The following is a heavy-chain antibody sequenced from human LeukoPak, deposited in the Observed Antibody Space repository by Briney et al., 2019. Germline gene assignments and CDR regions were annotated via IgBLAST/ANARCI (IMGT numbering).Heavy chain of an antibody. J-gene: IGHJ4*02. Sequence: SSETLSLTCTVSGGSISSYYWSWIRQPPGKGLEWIGYIYYSGSTNYNPSLKSRVTISVDTSKNQFSLKLSSVTAADTAVYYCARVYRSYGSHYFDYWGQGTLVIVSS. V-gene: IGHV4-59*01. CDR1: GGSISSYY. CDR3: ARVYRSYGSHYFDY. D-gene: IGHD5-18*01. CDR2: IYYSGST.